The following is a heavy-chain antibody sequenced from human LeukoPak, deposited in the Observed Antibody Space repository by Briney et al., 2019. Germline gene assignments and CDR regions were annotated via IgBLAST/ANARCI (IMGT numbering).Heavy chain of an antibody. J-gene: IGHJ4*02. V-gene: IGHV3-30*02. CDR1: GFTFSSYG. CDR3: AKDPYSSSYNYFDY. Sequence: GGSLRLSCAASGFTFSSYGMHWVRQAPGKGLEWVAFIRYDGSNKYYADSVKGRFTISRDNSKNTLYPQMNSLRAEDTAVYYCAKDPYSSSYNYFDYWGQGTLVTVPS. CDR2: IRYDGSNK. D-gene: IGHD6-6*01.